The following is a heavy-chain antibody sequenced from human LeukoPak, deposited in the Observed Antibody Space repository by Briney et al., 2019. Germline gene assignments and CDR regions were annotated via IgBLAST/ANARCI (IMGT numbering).Heavy chain of an antibody. D-gene: IGHD1-7*01. Sequence: GGSLRVSCAASGFSFSSYWMTWVRQAPGKGLEWVANIKQDGSEKYYVDSVKGRFTISRDNAKNSLYLQMNCLRAEDTAVYYCARVLDSWNYPRPLDYWGQGALVTVSS. J-gene: IGHJ4*02. CDR2: IKQDGSEK. CDR1: GFSFSSYW. V-gene: IGHV3-7*01. CDR3: ARVLDSWNYPRPLDY.